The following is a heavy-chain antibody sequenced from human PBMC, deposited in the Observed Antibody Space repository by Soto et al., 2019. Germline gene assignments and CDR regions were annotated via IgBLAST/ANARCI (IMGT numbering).Heavy chain of an antibody. CDR3: ARQSTKPHYYYGLDV. D-gene: IGHD2-8*01. CDR1: VFSISSISYD. V-gene: IGHV4-39*01. Sequence: SETLSLTCTLSVFSISSISYDWGWIRQPPWNGLDGIVSIYYILSTYYSPSLEIRVTISIDTSKNQFSMKLSSVTAEDTAVYYGARQSTKPHYYYGLDVWGQRTTVTVSS. J-gene: IGHJ6*02. CDR2: IYYILST.